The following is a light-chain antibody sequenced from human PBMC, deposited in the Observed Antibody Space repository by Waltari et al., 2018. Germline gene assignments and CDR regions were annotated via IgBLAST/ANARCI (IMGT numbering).Light chain of an antibody. CDR3: QQYNNWPPWT. Sequence: RASQSGSSNLAWYQQKPGQAPMLLIYGASTRATGIPARFSGSGSGTEFTLTISSLQSEDFAVYYCQQYNNWPPWTFGQGTKVEIK. CDR2: GAS. CDR1: QSGSSN. V-gene: IGKV3-15*01. J-gene: IGKJ1*01.